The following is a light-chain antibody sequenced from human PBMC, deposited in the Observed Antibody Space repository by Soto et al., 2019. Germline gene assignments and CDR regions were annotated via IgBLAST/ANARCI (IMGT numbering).Light chain of an antibody. Sequence: DIVITQCPLSLPVTPGESASISCRSSQSLLHSNGYNYLDWYLQKPGQSPQLLIYLGSNRASGVPDRFSGSGSGTDFTLKISRVEAEDVGVYYCMQALQTPRYTFGQGTKLEIK. V-gene: IGKV2-28*01. J-gene: IGKJ2*01. CDR1: QSLLHSNGYNY. CDR3: MQALQTPRYT. CDR2: LGS.